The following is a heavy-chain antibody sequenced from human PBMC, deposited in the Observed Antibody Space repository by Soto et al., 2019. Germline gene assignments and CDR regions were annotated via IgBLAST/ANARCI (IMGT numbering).Heavy chain of an antibody. J-gene: IGHJ6*02. CDR3: ARDLWVEPELYYYGMDV. Sequence: SSETLSLTCTVSGDSISSADYYWSWIRQTPGKGLEWIGHIFYSGTTYYNPSLKSRLTISVDTSKNHFSLRLTSVTAADTAVYYCARDLWVEPELYYYGMDVWGQGTTVTVSS. V-gene: IGHV4-30-4*01. D-gene: IGHD1-1*01. CDR1: GDSISSADYY. CDR2: IFYSGTT.